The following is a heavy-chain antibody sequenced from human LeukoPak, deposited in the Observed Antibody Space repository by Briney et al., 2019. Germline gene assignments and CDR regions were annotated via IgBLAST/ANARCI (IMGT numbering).Heavy chain of an antibody. CDR1: GFTSSSYA. D-gene: IGHD6-19*01. V-gene: IGHV3-23*01. CDR2: ISGSGGST. CDR3: ATQPQWLNESY. Sequence: GGSLRLSCAASGFTSSSYAMSWVRQAPGKGLEWVSAISGSGGSTYYADSVKGRFTISRDNAKNSLYLQMNSLRAEDTALYYCATQPQWLNESYWGQGTLVTVSS. J-gene: IGHJ4*02.